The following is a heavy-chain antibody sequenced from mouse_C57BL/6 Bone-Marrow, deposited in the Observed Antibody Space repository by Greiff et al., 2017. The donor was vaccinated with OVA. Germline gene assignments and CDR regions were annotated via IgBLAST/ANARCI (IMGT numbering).Heavy chain of an antibody. Sequence: QVQLQQSGAELAKPGASVKLSCKASGYTFTSYWMHWVKQRPGQGLEWIGYINPSSGYTKYNQKFKDKATLTADKSSSTAYMQLSSLTYEDSAGYYCAHYDYDKDFDDWGKGTTLTVSS. CDR2: INPSSGYT. J-gene: IGHJ2*01. D-gene: IGHD2-4*01. V-gene: IGHV1-7*01. CDR3: AHYDYDKDFDD. CDR1: GYTFTSYW.